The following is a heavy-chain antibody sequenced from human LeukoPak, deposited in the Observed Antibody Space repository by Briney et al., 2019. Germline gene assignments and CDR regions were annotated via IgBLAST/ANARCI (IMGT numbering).Heavy chain of an antibody. CDR1: GYIFTSYG. Sequence: ASVKVSCKASGYIFTSYGISWVRQAPGQGLEWMGWISAYNGNTNYAQKLQGRVTTTTDTSTSTAYMELRSLRSDDTAVYYCARSSSSWYEFDYWGQGTLVTVSS. CDR3: ARSSSSWYEFDY. V-gene: IGHV1-18*01. J-gene: IGHJ4*02. D-gene: IGHD6-13*01. CDR2: ISAYNGNT.